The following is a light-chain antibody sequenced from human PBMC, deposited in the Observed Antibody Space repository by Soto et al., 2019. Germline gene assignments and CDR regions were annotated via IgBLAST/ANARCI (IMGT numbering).Light chain of an antibody. CDR3: QQYNRSPWT. Sequence: DIQMTQSPSTLSASVGDRATITCRASQTISSWLAWYQQKPGRAPKLLIYKASTLESEVPSRFSGSGSGTEFTLTIISLQPDDFATYYCQQYNRSPWTFGQGTKVEIK. CDR2: KAS. CDR1: QTISSW. J-gene: IGKJ1*01. V-gene: IGKV1-5*03.